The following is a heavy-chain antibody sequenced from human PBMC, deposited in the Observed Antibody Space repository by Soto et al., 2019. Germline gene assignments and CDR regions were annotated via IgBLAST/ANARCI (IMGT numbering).Heavy chain of an antibody. CDR2: IWYDGSNK. V-gene: IGHV3-33*01. CDR1: GFTFSSYG. J-gene: IGHJ3*02. CDR3: ARGTKGSTDAFDI. Sequence: GGSLRLSCAASGFTFSSYGMHWVRQAPGKGLEWVVVIWYDGSNKYYADSVKGRLTISRDNSKNTLYLQMNSLRAEDTAVYYCARGTKGSTDAFDIWGQGTMVTVSS. D-gene: IGHD3-10*01.